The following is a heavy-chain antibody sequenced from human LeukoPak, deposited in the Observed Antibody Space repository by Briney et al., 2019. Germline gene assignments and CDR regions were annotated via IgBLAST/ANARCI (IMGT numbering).Heavy chain of an antibody. CDR3: ARVGDYYDSSGASDY. Sequence: GGSLRLSCAASGFTVSSNYMSWVRQALGKGLEWVSVIYSGGSTYYADSVKGRFTISRDNSKNTLYLQMNSLRAEDTAVYYCARVGDYYDSSGASDYWGQGTLVTVSS. J-gene: IGHJ4*02. D-gene: IGHD3-22*01. CDR2: IYSGGST. CDR1: GFTVSSNY. V-gene: IGHV3-53*01.